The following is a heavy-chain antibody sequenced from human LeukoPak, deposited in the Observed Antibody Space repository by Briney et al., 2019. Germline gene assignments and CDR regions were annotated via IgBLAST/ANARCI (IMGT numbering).Heavy chain of an antibody. V-gene: IGHV3-13*01. CDR2: IGTAGDT. Sequence: GGSLRLSCAASGFTFSSYDMHWVRQATGKGLEWVSAIGTAGDTYYPGSVKGRFTISRGNAKNSLYLQMNSLRAGDTAVYYCARSGGDDDAFDIWGQGTMVTVSS. CDR3: ARSGGDDDAFDI. D-gene: IGHD3-10*01. CDR1: GFTFSSYD. J-gene: IGHJ3*02.